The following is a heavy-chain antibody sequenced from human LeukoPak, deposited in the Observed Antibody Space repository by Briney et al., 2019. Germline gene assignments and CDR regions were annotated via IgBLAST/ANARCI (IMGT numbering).Heavy chain of an antibody. CDR1: GFTFSSYS. CDR3: ARGGGYDFRRPLRY. Sequence: GGSLRLSCAASGFTFSSYSMNWVRQAPGKGLEWVSSISSSSSYIYYADSVKGRFTISRDNAKNSLYLQMNSLRAEDTALYYCARGGGYDFRRPLRYWGQGTLVTVSS. CDR2: ISSSSSYI. V-gene: IGHV3-21*04. D-gene: IGHD5-12*01. J-gene: IGHJ4*02.